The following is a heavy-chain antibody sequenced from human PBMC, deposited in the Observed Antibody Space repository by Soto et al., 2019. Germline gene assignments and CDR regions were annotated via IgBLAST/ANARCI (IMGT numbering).Heavy chain of an antibody. J-gene: IGHJ6*02. CDR1: GYSFTSYW. CDR3: ARRLGYCSSTSCYYYYGMDV. D-gene: IGHD2-2*01. CDR2: IDPSDSYT. Sequence: PGESLKISCKGSGYSFTSYWISWARQMPGKGLEWMGRIDPSDSYTSYSPSFQGHVTISADKSISTAYLQWSSLKASDTAMYYCARRLGYCSSTSCYYYYGMDVWGQGTTVTVSS. V-gene: IGHV5-10-1*01.